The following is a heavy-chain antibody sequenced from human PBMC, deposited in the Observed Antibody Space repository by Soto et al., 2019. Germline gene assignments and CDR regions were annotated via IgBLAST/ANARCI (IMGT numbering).Heavy chain of an antibody. Sequence: QVQLVQSGAEVKKPGASVKVSCKASGNTFSSYGINWVRQAPGQGLEWMGWISVYNGNTKYAQKVQGRVTMTTDTSTSTAYMELRSLRSDDTAVYYGASGYSGLGWFDPWVQGTLVTVSS. CDR2: ISVYNGNT. CDR3: ASGYSGLGWFDP. D-gene: IGHD5-12*01. J-gene: IGHJ5*02. CDR1: GNTFSSYG. V-gene: IGHV1-18*01.